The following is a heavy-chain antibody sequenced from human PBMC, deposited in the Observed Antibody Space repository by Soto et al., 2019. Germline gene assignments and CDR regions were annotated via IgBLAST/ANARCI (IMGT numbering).Heavy chain of an antibody. CDR2: IYYSGST. CDR1: GGSISSYY. CDR3: ARHGVAVAGRHYYYYYGMDV. Sequence: SETLSLTCTVSGGSISSYYWSWIRQPPGKGLEWIGYIYYSGSTNYNPSLKSRVTISVDTSKNQFSLKLGSVTAADTAVYYCARHGVAVAGRHYYYYYGMDVWGQGTTVTVSS. V-gene: IGHV4-59*08. D-gene: IGHD6-19*01. J-gene: IGHJ6*02.